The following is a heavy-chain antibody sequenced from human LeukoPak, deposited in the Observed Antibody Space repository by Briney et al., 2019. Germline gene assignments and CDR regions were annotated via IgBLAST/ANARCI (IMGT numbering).Heavy chain of an antibody. V-gene: IGHV3-74*01. J-gene: IGHJ5*02. Sequence: PGGSLRLSCAASGFTFSSYAMSWVRQAPGKGLVWVSRINSDGSTTNYADSVKGRFTISRDNAKNTLYLQMDSLRAEDTAVYYCARGPGYSSSWYGTDLWGQGALVTVSS. CDR3: ARGPGYSSSWYGTDL. CDR1: GFTFSSYA. D-gene: IGHD6-13*01. CDR2: INSDGSTT.